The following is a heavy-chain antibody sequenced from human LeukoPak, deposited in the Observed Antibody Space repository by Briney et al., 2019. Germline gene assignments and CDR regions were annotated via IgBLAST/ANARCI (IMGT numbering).Heavy chain of an antibody. V-gene: IGHV3-21*01. J-gene: IGHJ6*03. CDR1: GFTFSSYS. D-gene: IGHD2-2*01. CDR3: ARDLSTEPAHAPDYYMAV. CDR2: ISSSSSYI. Sequence: PGGSLRLSCAASGFTFSSYSMNWVRQAPGKGLEWVSSISSSSSYICYADSVKGRLTISRDNAKNSLYLQLNSLRADDTAVYYCARDLSTEPAHAPDYYMAVWGKGTTVTVSS.